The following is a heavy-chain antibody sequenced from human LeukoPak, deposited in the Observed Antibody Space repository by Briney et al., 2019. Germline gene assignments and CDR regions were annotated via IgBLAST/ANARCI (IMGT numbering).Heavy chain of an antibody. CDR1: GFTFSSYG. D-gene: IGHD5-18*01. V-gene: IGHV3-33*01. J-gene: IGHJ4*02. CDR3: ARDKAHGYSYVGY. Sequence: GGSLRLSCAASGFTFSSYGMHWVRQAAGKGLEWVAVIWYDGSNKYYADSVKGRFTISRDNSKNTLYLQMNSRRAEDTAVYYCARDKAHGYSYVGYWGQGTLVTVSS. CDR2: IWYDGSNK.